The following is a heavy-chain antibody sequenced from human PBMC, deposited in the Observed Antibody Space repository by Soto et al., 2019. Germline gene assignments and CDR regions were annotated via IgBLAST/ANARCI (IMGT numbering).Heavy chain of an antibody. V-gene: IGHV3-21*01. CDR1: GFTFSSYS. D-gene: IGHD2-2*02. CDR3: ARYVPAAIVLGGMDV. CDR2: ISSSSSYI. J-gene: IGHJ6*02. Sequence: EVQLVESGGGLVKPGGSLRLSCAASGFTFSSYSMNWVRQAPGKGLELVSSISSSSSYIYYADSVKGRFTISSDNAKNSLYRQMSSLRAEDTAVYYCARYVPAAIVLGGMDVWGQGTTLTVSS.